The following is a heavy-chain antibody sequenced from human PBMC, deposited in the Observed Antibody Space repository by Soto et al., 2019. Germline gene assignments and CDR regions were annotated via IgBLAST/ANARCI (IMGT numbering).Heavy chain of an antibody. J-gene: IGHJ4*02. CDR1: GFTFSNYY. CDR2: ISSTGRTI. D-gene: IGHD6-19*01. CDR3: AGSYSSGWEFDY. Sequence: SGGSLRLSCGASGFTFSNYYMSWIRQAPGKGLEWVSYISSTGRTIYYADSMKGRFTVSRDNAQNSLSLKLNSLRVEDTAVYYCAGSYSSGWEFDYWGQGTLVTVSS. V-gene: IGHV3-11*01.